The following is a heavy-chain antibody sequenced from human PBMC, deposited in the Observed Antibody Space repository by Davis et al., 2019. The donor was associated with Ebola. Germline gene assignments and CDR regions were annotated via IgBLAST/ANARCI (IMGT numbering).Heavy chain of an antibody. D-gene: IGHD1-1*01. Sequence: MPSETLSLTCTVSGGSISSYYWSWIRQPPGKGLEWIGYIYYSGSTNYNPSLKSRVTISIDTSKNQFSLKLNSVTAADTAVYYCARAQFPTTSDHWGQGTLVTVSS. CDR3: ARAQFPTTSDH. CDR1: GGSISSYY. V-gene: IGHV4-59*01. J-gene: IGHJ4*02. CDR2: IYYSGST.